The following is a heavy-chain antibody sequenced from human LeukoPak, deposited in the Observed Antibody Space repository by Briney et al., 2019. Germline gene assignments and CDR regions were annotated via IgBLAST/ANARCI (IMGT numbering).Heavy chain of an antibody. J-gene: IGHJ5*02. CDR2: INPDSGGT. D-gene: IGHD5/OR15-5a*01. CDR1: GYTFTAYY. V-gene: IGHV1-2*02. Sequence: ASVKVSCKASGYTFTAYYIHWLRQAPEQEPEWMGWINPDSGGTNNAQKFQGRVTMTRDTSINTAYMQLSSLRSDDTALYYCARATKVVSGQAAWFDPWGQGTLVIVSS. CDR3: ARATKVVSGQAAWFDP.